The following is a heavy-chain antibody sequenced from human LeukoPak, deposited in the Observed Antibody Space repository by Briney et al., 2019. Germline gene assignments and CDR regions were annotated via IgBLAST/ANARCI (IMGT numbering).Heavy chain of an antibody. CDR2: ISGSGGST. D-gene: IGHD6-13*01. CDR1: GFTFSSYA. J-gene: IGHJ4*02. CDR3: ARGGVHSSSWYWGGPIDY. Sequence: PGGSLRLSCAASGFTFSSYAMSWVRQAPGKGLEWVSAISGSGGSTYYADSVKGRFTISRDNSKNTLYLQMNSLRAEDTAVYYCARGGVHSSSWYWGGPIDYWGQGTLVTVSS. V-gene: IGHV3-23*01.